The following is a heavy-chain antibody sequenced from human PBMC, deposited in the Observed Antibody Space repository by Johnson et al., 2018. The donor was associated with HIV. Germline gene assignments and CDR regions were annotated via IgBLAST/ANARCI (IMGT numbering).Heavy chain of an antibody. Sequence: QMLLVESGGGVVQPGGSLRLSCAASGFTFSSYGMHWVRQAPGKGLEWVTFIHYDGTNKYSPDSVKGRFTISRDNSKNTVYLQMNRLRPEDTAVYYCAKIRRAYYEDAFDMWGQGTMVTVSS. D-gene: IGHD3-22*01. J-gene: IGHJ3*02. V-gene: IGHV3-30*02. CDR1: GFTFSSYG. CDR3: AKIRRAYYEDAFDM. CDR2: IHYDGTNK.